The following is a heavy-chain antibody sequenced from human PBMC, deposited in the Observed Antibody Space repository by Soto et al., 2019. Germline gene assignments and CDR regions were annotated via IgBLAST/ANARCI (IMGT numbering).Heavy chain of an antibody. J-gene: IGHJ6*02. V-gene: IGHV3-74*01. CDR1: GFTFSDHW. D-gene: IGHD4-4*01. Sequence: EVQLVESGGGLVQPGGSLRLSCAAAGFTFSDHWMHWVRQAPGKGLVWVSRINGDGTNTFYADSVKGRFSISRDNAKNTVYLHMYSLRGKDTAVYYCARGIQYRYGMDVWGQGTTVTVSS. CDR3: ARGIQYRYGMDV. CDR2: INGDGTNT.